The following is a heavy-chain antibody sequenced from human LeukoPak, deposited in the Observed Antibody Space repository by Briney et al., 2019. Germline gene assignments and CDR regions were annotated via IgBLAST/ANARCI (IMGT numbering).Heavy chain of an antibody. D-gene: IGHD3-22*01. CDR3: TTSDPHHGVPMIQPCDY. CDR2: IKSKTDGGTS. CDR1: GFTFSNAW. J-gene: IGHJ4*02. Sequence: PGGSLRLSCAASGFTFSNAWMSWVRQAPGKGLEWVGRIKSKTDGGTSDYAAPVKGRFTISRDDSKNTLYLQMNSLKNEDTAVYYCTTSDPHHGVPMIQPCDYWGQRTLVTVS. V-gene: IGHV3-15*01.